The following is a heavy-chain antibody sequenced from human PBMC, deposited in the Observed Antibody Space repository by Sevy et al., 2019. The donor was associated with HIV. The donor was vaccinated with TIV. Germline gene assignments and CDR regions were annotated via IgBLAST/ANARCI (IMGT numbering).Heavy chain of an antibody. J-gene: IGHJ3*01. CDR1: GGSISSGVYS. Sequence: SETLSLTCAVSGGSISSGVYSWNWIRQSPGKGLEWIRYIYHTGSTYYNPSLKSRLTMSVDMSKNQFSLKMNSLTAADTAVYYCARDGGTLTTPGAFDFWGQGTMVTVSS. V-gene: IGHV4-30-2*06. CDR2: IYHTGST. D-gene: IGHD4-4*01. CDR3: ARDGGTLTTPGAFDF.